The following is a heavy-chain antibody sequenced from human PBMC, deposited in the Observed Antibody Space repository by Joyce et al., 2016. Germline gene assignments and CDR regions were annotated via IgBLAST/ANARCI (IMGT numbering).Heavy chain of an antibody. CDR1: GFSFSGYW. Sequence: EVQLVESGGGLVQPGGSLRLSCAASGFSFSGYWIHWVRQAPGKGLVWDSRINTDGSSTRFADSVKGRFTISRDNAKNTLYLQMNSLRAEDTAVYYCVRGISARPGGPNWFDPWGQGTLVTVSS. D-gene: IGHD6-6*01. CDR3: VRGISARPGGPNWFDP. J-gene: IGHJ5*02. CDR2: INTDGSST. V-gene: IGHV3-74*01.